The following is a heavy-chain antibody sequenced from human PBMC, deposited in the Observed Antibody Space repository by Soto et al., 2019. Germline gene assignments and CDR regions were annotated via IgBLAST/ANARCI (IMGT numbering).Heavy chain of an antibody. J-gene: IGHJ4*02. Sequence: EVQLVESGGGLVQPGGSLRLSCAASGFTFSSYWMHWVRQAPGKGLVWVSRINSDGSSTSYADSVKGRFTISRDNAKNTLYLQMNSLRAEDKAVYYCARAHVHSQLDFDYWGQGTLVTVSS. CDR1: GFTFSSYW. V-gene: IGHV3-74*01. CDR2: INSDGSST. CDR3: ARAHVHSQLDFDY. D-gene: IGHD5-18*01.